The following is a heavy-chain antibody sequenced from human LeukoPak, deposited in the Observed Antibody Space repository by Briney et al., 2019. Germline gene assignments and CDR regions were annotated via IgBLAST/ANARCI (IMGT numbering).Heavy chain of an antibody. D-gene: IGHD2-15*01. CDR1: GGTFSSYA. J-gene: IGHJ6*02. V-gene: IGHV1-69*13. CDR3: AAPQSRISSYYYVMDV. CDR2: IIPIFGTA. Sequence: SVNVSCKASGGTFSSYAISWVRQAPGQGLEWMGGIIPIFGTANYAQKFQGRVTITADESTSTAYMELSSLISEDTAVYYCAAPQSRISSYYYVMDVWGQGTTVTVSS.